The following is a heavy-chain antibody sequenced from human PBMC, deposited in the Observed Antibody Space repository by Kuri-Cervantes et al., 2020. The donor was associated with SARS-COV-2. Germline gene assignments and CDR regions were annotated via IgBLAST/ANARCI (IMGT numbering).Heavy chain of an antibody. CDR1: GCSISSGDYY. D-gene: IGHD3-10*01. V-gene: IGHV4-30-4*01. CDR3: ARDRLGLLWFGEPKRYGMDV. CDR2: IYYSGST. Sequence: TLSLPCTVSGCSISSGDYYWSWIRQSPGKGLEWIGYIYYSGSTYYNPSRKSRVTIAVDTSKNQFSLKLSSVTAADTAVYYCARDRLGLLWFGEPKRYGMDVWGQGTTVTVSS. J-gene: IGHJ6*02.